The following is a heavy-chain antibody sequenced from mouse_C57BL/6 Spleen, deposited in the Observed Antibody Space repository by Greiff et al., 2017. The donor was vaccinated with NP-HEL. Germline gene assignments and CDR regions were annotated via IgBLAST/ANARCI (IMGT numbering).Heavy chain of an antibody. CDR3: AREDGSSGYAMDY. CDR2: ISYDGSN. D-gene: IGHD1-1*01. V-gene: IGHV3-6*01. CDR1: GYSITSGYY. J-gene: IGHJ4*01. Sequence: VQLKESGPGLVKPSQSLSLTCSVTGYSITSGYYWNWIRQFPGNKLEWMGYISYDGSNNYNPSLKNRISITRDTSKNQFFLKLNSVTTEDTATYYCAREDGSSGYAMDYWGQGTSVTVSS.